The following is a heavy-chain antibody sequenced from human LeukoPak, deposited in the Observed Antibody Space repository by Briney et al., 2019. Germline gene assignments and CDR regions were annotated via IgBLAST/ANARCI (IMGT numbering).Heavy chain of an antibody. D-gene: IGHD1-26*01. CDR2: IIPIFGTA. Sequence: ASVKVSCKASGGTFSSYAISWVRQAPGQGLEWMGGIIPIFGTANYAQKFQGRVTITTDESTSTAYMELSSLRSEDTAVYYCARETPYSGSYLGFDYWGQGTLVTVSS. V-gene: IGHV1-69*05. CDR3: ARETPYSGSYLGFDY. CDR1: GGTFSSYA. J-gene: IGHJ4*02.